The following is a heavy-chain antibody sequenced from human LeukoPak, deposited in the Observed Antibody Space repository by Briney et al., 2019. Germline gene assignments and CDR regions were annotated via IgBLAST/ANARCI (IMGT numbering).Heavy chain of an antibody. Sequence: GGSLRLSSAASGFTFDDYGMSWVRQAPGKGLEWVSGINWNGGSTGYADSVKGRFTISRDNAKNSLYLQMNSLRAEDTAVYYCAKDSDILTGYYNPFDYWGQGTLVTVSS. V-gene: IGHV3-20*04. CDR2: INWNGGST. CDR3: AKDSDILTGYYNPFDY. CDR1: GFTFDDYG. D-gene: IGHD3-9*01. J-gene: IGHJ4*02.